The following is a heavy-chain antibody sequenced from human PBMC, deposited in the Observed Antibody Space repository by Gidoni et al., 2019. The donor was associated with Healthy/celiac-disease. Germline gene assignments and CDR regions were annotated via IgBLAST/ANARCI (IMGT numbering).Heavy chain of an antibody. D-gene: IGHD3-16*02. V-gene: IGHV1-69*04. CDR2: IIPILGIA. CDR1: GGTGSSYA. CDR3: ARDRNIRLGELSYKDY. Sequence: QVLRVRSGAAVQKPGSSVKVSCTVSGGTGSSYAISWVRQAPGQVLEWRGRIIPILGIANYAQTFQGRVTITADKSTSTAYMELSSLSSEDTAVYYCARDRNIRLGELSYKDYWGQGTLVTVSS. J-gene: IGHJ4*02.